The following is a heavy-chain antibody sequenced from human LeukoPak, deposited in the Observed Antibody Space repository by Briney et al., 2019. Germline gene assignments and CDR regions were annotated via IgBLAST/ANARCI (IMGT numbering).Heavy chain of an antibody. CDR1: GGSISSGGYY. J-gene: IGHJ6*03. CDR3: ARVEGVAALSYYMDV. Sequence: SETLSLTCTVSGGSISSGGYYWSWIRQPPGKGLEWIGYIYHSGSTYYNPSLKSRVTISVDRSKNQFSLKLSSVTAADTAVYYCARVEGVAALSYYMDVWGKGTTVTVSS. D-gene: IGHD6-6*01. CDR2: IYHSGST. V-gene: IGHV4-30-2*01.